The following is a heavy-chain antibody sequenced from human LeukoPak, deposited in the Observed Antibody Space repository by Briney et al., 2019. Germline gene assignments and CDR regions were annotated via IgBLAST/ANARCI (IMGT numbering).Heavy chain of an antibody. D-gene: IGHD3-22*01. J-gene: IGHJ4*02. CDR2: ISHEGVSQ. CDR1: GFDFNLYA. CDR3: ARDASSGWAT. Sequence: GRSLRLSRAASGFDFNLYAMHWVRQAPGKGLVWVAVISHEGVSQFYANSVKGRFTISRDNSKNMLYLQMNNLRAEDTAVYYCARDASSGWATWGQGTLVAVSS. V-gene: IGHV3-30-3*01.